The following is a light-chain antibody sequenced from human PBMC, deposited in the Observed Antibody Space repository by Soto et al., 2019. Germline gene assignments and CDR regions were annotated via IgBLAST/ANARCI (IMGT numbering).Light chain of an antibody. CDR3: QEYNSYSGT. J-gene: IGKJ1*01. V-gene: IGKV1-39*01. CDR1: QSISNY. CDR2: AS. Sequence: DIQMTQSPSSLSASVGDRVTITCRASQSISNYLNWYQQKPGKAPKLLIYASSLQSGVPSRLSGSGSGTDFTLTISSLQPEDFATYYCQEYNSYSGTFGQGTKVDIK.